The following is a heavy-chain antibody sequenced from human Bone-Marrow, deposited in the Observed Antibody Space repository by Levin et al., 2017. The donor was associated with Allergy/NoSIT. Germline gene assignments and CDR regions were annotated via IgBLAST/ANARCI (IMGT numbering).Heavy chain of an antibody. Sequence: GGSLRLSCAASGFTFSSSAMNWVRQAPGKGLEWVSGMTGSGFSTYYADSVKGRFTISRDNSKNTLDLQMNSLRAEDTAVYYCAKALATNYYDSGGYYVSAFDFWGQGTMVTVSS. J-gene: IGHJ3*01. V-gene: IGHV3-23*01. CDR3: AKALATNYYDSGGYYVSAFDF. CDR1: GFTFSSSA. D-gene: IGHD3-22*01. CDR2: MTGSGFST.